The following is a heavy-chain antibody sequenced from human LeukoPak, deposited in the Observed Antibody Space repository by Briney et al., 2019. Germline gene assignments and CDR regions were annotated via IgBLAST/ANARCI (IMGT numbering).Heavy chain of an antibody. D-gene: IGHD1-26*01. CDR3: ARGFWQAWELHQYFQH. Sequence: ASVKVSCKASGYTFTSYDINWVRQATGQGLEWMGWMNPNSGNTGYAQKFQGRVTMTRNTSISTAYMELSSLRSEDTAVYYCARGFWQAWELHQYFQHWGQGTLVTVSS. J-gene: IGHJ1*01. CDR1: GYTFTSYD. V-gene: IGHV1-8*01. CDR2: MNPNSGNT.